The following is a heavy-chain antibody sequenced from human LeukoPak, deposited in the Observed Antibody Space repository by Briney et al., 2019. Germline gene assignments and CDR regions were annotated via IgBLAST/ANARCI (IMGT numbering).Heavy chain of an antibody. J-gene: IGHJ3*02. Sequence: SETLSLTCAVSDDSIRSSAYYWGWIRQPPGKGLEWIGSIYYSGSTYYNPSLRSRVTISIDTSKNQFSLKLSSVTAADTAVYYCASEPYGSGSFLGAFDIWGQGTMVTVSS. D-gene: IGHD3-10*01. V-gene: IGHV4-39*01. CDR3: ASEPYGSGSFLGAFDI. CDR1: DDSIRSSAYY. CDR2: IYYSGST.